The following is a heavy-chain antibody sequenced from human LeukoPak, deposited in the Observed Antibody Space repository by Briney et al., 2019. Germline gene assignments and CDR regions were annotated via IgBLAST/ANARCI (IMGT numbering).Heavy chain of an antibody. J-gene: IGHJ4*02. CDR1: GLTFSNAW. D-gene: IGHD3-10*01. V-gene: IGHV3-15*01. CDR2: IKSKTDGGTT. Sequence: GGSLRLSCAASGLTFSNAWMSWVRRAPGKGLEWVGRIKSKTDGGTTDYAAPVKGRFTISRDDSKNTLYLQMNSLKTEDTAVYYCTTPPLLLWFGESYYFDYWGQGTLVTVSS. CDR3: TTPPLLLWFGESYYFDY.